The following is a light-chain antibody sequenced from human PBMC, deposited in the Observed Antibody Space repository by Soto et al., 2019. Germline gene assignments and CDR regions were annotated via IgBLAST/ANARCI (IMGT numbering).Light chain of an antibody. CDR1: QSVSSTY. CDR2: DAS. V-gene: IGKV3-11*01. CDR3: QQRSNWPPIT. Sequence: EIVLTQSPGTLSLSPEERATLSCRASQSVSSTYLAWYQQKPVQAPRLLIYDASNRATGIPARFSGSGSGTDFTLTISSLEPEDFAVYYCQQRSNWPPITFGQGTRLEI. J-gene: IGKJ5*01.